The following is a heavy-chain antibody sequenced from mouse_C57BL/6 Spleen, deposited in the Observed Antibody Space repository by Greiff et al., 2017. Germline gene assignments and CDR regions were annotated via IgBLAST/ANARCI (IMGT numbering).Heavy chain of an antibody. CDR2: IDPNSGGT. D-gene: IGHD2-4*01. CDR1: GYTFTSYW. V-gene: IGHV1-72*01. J-gene: IGHJ3*01. CDR3: ARDYDYDAWFAY. Sequence: VQLQQPGAELVKPGASVKLSCKASGYTFTSYWMHWVKQRPGRGLEWIGRIDPNSGGTKYNEKFKSKATLTVDTPSSTAYMQLSSLTSEDSAVYYCARDYDYDAWFAYWGQGTLVTVSA.